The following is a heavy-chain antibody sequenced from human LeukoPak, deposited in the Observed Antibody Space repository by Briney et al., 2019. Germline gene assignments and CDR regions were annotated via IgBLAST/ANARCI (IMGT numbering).Heavy chain of an antibody. D-gene: IGHD3-3*01. CDR1: GFTFSSYS. V-gene: IGHV3-21*01. Sequence: KPGGSLRLSCAASGFTFSSYSMHWVRQTPGKGLEWVSSISSSSSYIYYADSVKGRFTISRDNAKNSLYLQMNSLRAEDTAVYYCARDRYDFWSGYYVYWGQGTLVTVSS. J-gene: IGHJ4*02. CDR3: ARDRYDFWSGYYVY. CDR2: ISSSSSYI.